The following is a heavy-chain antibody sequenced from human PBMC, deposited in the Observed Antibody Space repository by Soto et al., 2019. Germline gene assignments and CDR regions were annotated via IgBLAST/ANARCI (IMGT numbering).Heavy chain of an antibody. D-gene: IGHD2-2*01. Sequence: GGSLRLSCVASGFTFSRYWMSWVRQAPGKGLEWVANIRQDGTEQFSVDSVKGRFTLSRDNGKNLLYLQMNSLRAEDTAVYYCVRDRSRPAAMDYWGQGALVTVS. CDR1: GFTFSRYW. J-gene: IGHJ4*02. V-gene: IGHV3-7*01. CDR3: VRDRSRPAAMDY. CDR2: IRQDGTEQ.